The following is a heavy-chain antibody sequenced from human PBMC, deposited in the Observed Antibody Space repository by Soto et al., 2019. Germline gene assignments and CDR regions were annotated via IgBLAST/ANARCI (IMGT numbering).Heavy chain of an antibody. CDR3: ARRGSGSYYDY. CDR1: GFTFSSYA. D-gene: IGHD1-26*01. J-gene: IGHJ4*02. V-gene: IGHV3-23*01. Sequence: EVQLLESGGGLVQPGGSLRLSCAASGFTFSSYAMRWVRQAPVKGLEWVSAISGSGGSTYYADSVKGRFTISRDNSKNTLYLQMNNLRAEDTAVYYCARRGSGSYYDYWGQGTLVIVSS. CDR2: ISGSGGST.